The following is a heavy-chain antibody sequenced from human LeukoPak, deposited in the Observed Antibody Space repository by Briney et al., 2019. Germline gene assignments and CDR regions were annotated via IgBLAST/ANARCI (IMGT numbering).Heavy chain of an antibody. V-gene: IGHV4-34*01. CDR2: INHSGST. CDR3: ARVRGMTTVTTVDY. Sequence: PSETLSLTCAVYGVSFSGYYWSWIRQPPGKGLEWIGEINHSGSTNYNPSLKSRVTISVDTSKNQFSLKLSSVTAADAAVYYCARVRGMTTVTTVDYWGQGTLVTVSS. J-gene: IGHJ4*02. CDR1: GVSFSGYY. D-gene: IGHD4-17*01.